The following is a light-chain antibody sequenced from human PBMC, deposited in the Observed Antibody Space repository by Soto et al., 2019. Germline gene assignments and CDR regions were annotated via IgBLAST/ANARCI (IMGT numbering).Light chain of an antibody. CDR3: SSYTGSDTLVV. Sequence: QSALTQPASVSGSPGQWITISCTGTSSDVGAYNYVSWYQLHPGKAPKLIIYDVSSRPSGVSNRFSGSKSGNTASLTISGLQAEDEADYYCSSYTGSDTLVVFGGGTKVTVL. J-gene: IGLJ2*01. V-gene: IGLV2-14*03. CDR1: SSDVGAYNY. CDR2: DVS.